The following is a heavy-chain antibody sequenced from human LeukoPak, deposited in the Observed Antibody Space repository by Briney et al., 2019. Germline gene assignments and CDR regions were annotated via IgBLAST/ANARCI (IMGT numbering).Heavy chain of an antibody. CDR2: IYFTGFT. CDR1: GGSLIRYY. CDR3: TRHDAVPIMGHGLGV. V-gene: IGHV4-59*08. J-gene: IGHJ6*02. Sequence: TASETLSLTYTVSGGSLIRYYWSWIRQPPGKSLEGLGHIYFTGFTHYNPSLESRLTISVDTSKTQFSLNLSSVTAQDPAVYYCTRHDAVPIMGHGLGVWGQGTTVIVSS. D-gene: IGHD3-16*01.